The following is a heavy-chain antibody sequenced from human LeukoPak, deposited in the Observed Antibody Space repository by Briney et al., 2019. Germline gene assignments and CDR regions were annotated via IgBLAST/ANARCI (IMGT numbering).Heavy chain of an antibody. CDR3: TTDEGWELRF. V-gene: IGHV3-15*07. Sequence: GGSLRLSCAASGFTFSDYAMNWVRQAPGKGLEWVGRIKSKTDGGTTDYAAPVKGRFTISRDDSKNTLYLQMNSLKTEDTAVYHCTTDEGWELRFWGQGTLVTVSS. D-gene: IGHD1-26*01. CDR1: GFTFSDYA. CDR2: IKSKTDGGTT. J-gene: IGHJ4*02.